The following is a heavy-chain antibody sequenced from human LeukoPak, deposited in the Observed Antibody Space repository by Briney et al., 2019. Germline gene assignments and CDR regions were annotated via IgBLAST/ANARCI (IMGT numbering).Heavy chain of an antibody. CDR2: INPNSGGT. V-gene: IGHV1-2*06. D-gene: IGHD6-19*01. Sequence: ASVKVSCKASGYTFTGYYMHWVRQAPGQGLEWMGRINPNSGGTNYAQKFQGRVTMTRDTSISTAYMELSRLRSDDTAVYYCARPGVQWLGQYEYFQHWGQGTLVTVSS. CDR1: GYTFTGYY. CDR3: ARPGVQWLGQYEYFQH. J-gene: IGHJ1*01.